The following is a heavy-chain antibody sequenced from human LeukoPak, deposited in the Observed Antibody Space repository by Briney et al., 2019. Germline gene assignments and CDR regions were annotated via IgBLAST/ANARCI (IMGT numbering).Heavy chain of an antibody. D-gene: IGHD3-3*01. J-gene: IGHJ4*02. V-gene: IGHV3-7*01. CDR1: GLTFSGYW. CDR3: ASDGGPFDH. Sequence: GGSLRLSCAASGLTFSGYWMSWVRQAPGKGLEWVANINQGASEKYCVDSVRGRFTISRDNAKKSLTLQMNSLRVDDTAVYYCASDGGPFDHWGQGTLVTVSS. CDR2: INQGASEK.